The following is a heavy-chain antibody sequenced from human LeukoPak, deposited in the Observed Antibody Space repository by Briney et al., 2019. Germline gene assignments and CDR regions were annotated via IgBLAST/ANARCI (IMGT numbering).Heavy chain of an antibody. CDR2: IWYDGSDK. CDR1: GFTFATYV. J-gene: IGHJ4*02. D-gene: IGHD2-15*01. CDR3: ARAPSPSRYCSGGGCSFVFEY. V-gene: IGHV3-33*08. Sequence: PPGGSLRLSCAASGFTFATYVMHWVRQAPGKGLDWVAAIWYDGSDKYYADSVRGRFTISRDNSKNTVYLQMNSLRAEDTAVYYCARAPSPSRYCSGGGCSFVFEYCGEGTLVTVSS.